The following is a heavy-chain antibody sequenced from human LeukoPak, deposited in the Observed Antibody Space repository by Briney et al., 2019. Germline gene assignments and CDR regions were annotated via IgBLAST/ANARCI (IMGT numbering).Heavy chain of an antibody. CDR3: TRDLSARFPGGFDY. V-gene: IGHV3-21*06. Sequence: AGGSLRLSCAVSGFDFSIYEMNWVRQAPGKGLEWVSTISSNSNYIYYADSVKGRFAISRDNARDSVSLQMDSLRAEDTAVYFCTRDLSARFPGGFDYWGQGILVTVSS. D-gene: IGHD3-10*01. CDR1: GFDFSIYE. J-gene: IGHJ4*02. CDR2: ISSNSNYI.